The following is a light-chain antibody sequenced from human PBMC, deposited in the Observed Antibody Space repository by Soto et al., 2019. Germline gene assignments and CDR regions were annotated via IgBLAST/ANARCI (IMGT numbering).Light chain of an antibody. CDR2: ATS. Sequence: DIQMTQSPSSLSASVGDRVTITCRASQDISNYLAWYQQKPGKVPKPLIYATSTLQSGVPSRFSGSGSGTDFTLTISSLQPEDVATYYCQKYNSAPLTFGGGTKVDIK. CDR3: QKYNSAPLT. CDR1: QDISNY. J-gene: IGKJ4*01. V-gene: IGKV1-27*01.